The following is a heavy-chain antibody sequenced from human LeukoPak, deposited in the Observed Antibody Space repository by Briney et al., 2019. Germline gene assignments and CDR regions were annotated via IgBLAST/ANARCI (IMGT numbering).Heavy chain of an antibody. J-gene: IGHJ4*02. Sequence: PGGSLRLSCAASGFTFSSYAMHWVRQAPGKGLEYVSAISSNGGSTYYANSVKGRFTISRDNSKNTLYRQMGSLRAEDMAVYYCARDRFKGGSSSVFDYWGQGTLVTASS. D-gene: IGHD6-6*01. CDR2: ISSNGGST. CDR3: ARDRFKGGSSSVFDY. V-gene: IGHV3-64*01. CDR1: GFTFSSYA.